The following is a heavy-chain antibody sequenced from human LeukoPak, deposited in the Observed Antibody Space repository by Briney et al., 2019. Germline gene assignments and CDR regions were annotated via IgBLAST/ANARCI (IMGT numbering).Heavy chain of an antibody. CDR3: ARGGDSSGSIRSAFDI. J-gene: IGHJ4*02. V-gene: IGHV3-53*01. CDR2: ISSSGST. CDR1: GFTVSSNY. D-gene: IGHD3-22*01. Sequence: GGSLRLSCAASGFTVSSNYMSWVRQAPGKGLEWVSVISSSGSTYYADSVKGRFTISRDNSKNTLYLQMNSLRAEDTAVYYCARGGDSSGSIRSAFDIWGQGTLVIVSS.